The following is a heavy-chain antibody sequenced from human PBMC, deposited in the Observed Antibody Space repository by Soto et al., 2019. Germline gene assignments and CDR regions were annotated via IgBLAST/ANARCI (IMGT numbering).Heavy chain of an antibody. V-gene: IGHV4-61*01. CDR1: GGSVSSGNDY. CDR2: IYYRGST. Sequence: PSETLSLTCTVSGGSVSSGNDYWSWIRQPPGKGLEWIGYIYYRGSTNYNPSLKSRVTISLDASKNQFSLKLSSVTAADTAVYYCARGLQLWTLDYWGQGTLVTVSS. J-gene: IGHJ4*02. D-gene: IGHD5-18*01. CDR3: ARGLQLWTLDY.